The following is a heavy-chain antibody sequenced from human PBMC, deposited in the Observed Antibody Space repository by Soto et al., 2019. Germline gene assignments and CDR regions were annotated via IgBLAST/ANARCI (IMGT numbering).Heavy chain of an antibody. CDR3: ARGQWDRITIFGVVDYYGMDV. CDR1: GFTFSSYG. J-gene: IGHJ6*02. V-gene: IGHV3-33*01. D-gene: IGHD3-3*01. Sequence: VGSLRLSCAASGFTFSSYGMHWVRQAPGKGLEWVAVIWYDGSNKYYADSVKGRFTISRDNSKNTLYLQMNSLRAEDTAVYYCARGQWDRITIFGVVDYYGMDVWGQGTTVSVSS. CDR2: IWYDGSNK.